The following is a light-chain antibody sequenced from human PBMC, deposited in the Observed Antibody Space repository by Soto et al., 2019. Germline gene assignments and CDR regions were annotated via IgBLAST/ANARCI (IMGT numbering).Light chain of an antibody. CDR2: DVS. CDR1: SSDVGGYNY. CDR3: SSYTSSSTRV. J-gene: IGLJ1*01. Sequence: QSALTQPASVSGSPGQSITISCTGTSSDVGGYNYVSWYQQHPGKAHKLMNYDVSNRPSGVSNRFTGSKSGNTASLIISGLQAEDEADYYCSSYTSSSTRVFGTGTKVTVL. V-gene: IGLV2-14*01.